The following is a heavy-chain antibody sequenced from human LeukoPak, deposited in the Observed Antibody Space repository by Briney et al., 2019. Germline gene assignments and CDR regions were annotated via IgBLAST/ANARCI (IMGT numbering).Heavy chain of an antibody. CDR1: GFTFSSYS. V-gene: IGHV3-21*01. Sequence: GGSLRLSCAASGFTFSSYSMNWVGQAPGKGLEWVSSISSSSYIYYADSVKGRFTISRDNAKNSLYLQMNSLRAEDTAVYYCAREFSEYCSSTSCYERRFDPWGQGTLVTVSS. J-gene: IGHJ5*02. CDR2: ISSSSYI. D-gene: IGHD2-2*01. CDR3: AREFSEYCSSTSCYERRFDP.